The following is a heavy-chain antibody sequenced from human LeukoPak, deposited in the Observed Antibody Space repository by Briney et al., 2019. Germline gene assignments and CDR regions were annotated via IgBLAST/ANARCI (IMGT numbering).Heavy chain of an antibody. CDR1: GYTFTSYG. CDR2: INPNSGGT. Sequence: GASVKVSCKASGYTFTSYGISWVRQAPGQGLEWMGWINPNSGGTNYAQKFQGRVTMTRDTSISTAYMELSRLRSDDTAVYYCARPFSSGWYWFDYWGQGTLVTVSS. V-gene: IGHV1-2*02. J-gene: IGHJ4*02. CDR3: ARPFSSGWYWFDY. D-gene: IGHD6-19*01.